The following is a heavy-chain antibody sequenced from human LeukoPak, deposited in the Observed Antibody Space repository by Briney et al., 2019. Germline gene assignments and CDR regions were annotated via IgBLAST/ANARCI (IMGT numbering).Heavy chain of an antibody. J-gene: IGHJ4*02. CDR3: ARGGPRAATGGY. CDR1: GYTFTSYG. V-gene: IGHV1-18*01. D-gene: IGHD6-25*01. Sequence: ASVKVSCKTSGYTFTSYGVTWVRQARAQGLEWMGWINTYNDNTKYEKKFQGRVTMTRDTSISTAYMELSRLRSDDTAVYYCARGGPRAATGGYWGQGTLVTVSS. CDR2: INTYNDNT.